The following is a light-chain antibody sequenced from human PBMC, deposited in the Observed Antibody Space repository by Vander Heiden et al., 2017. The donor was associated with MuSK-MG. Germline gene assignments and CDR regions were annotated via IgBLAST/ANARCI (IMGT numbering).Light chain of an antibody. Sequence: QSVLTQPPSVSAAPGQKVTISCSGSISNIGENVVSWYQQVPGTAPKLLIYENNKRPSGIPDRFSGSKSGTSATLAITGRQTGDEADYYCGTWDNSLSAGTFGGGTKLTVL. CDR2: ENN. V-gene: IGLV1-51*01. CDR1: ISNIGENV. CDR3: GTWDNSLSAGT. J-gene: IGLJ2*01.